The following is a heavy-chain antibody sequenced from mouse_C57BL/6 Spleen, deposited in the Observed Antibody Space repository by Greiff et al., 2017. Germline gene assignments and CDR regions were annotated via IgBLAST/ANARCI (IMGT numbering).Heavy chain of an antibody. Sequence: QVQLQQPGAELVRPGTSVKLSCKASGYTFTSYWMHWVKQRPGQGLEWIGVIDPSDSYTNYNQQFKGKATLTVDTSSSTAYMQLSSLTSEDSAVYYCASYYGYDEGYAMDYWGQGTSVTVSS. CDR3: ASYYGYDEGYAMDY. CDR2: IDPSDSYT. D-gene: IGHD2-2*01. V-gene: IGHV1-59*01. J-gene: IGHJ4*01. CDR1: GYTFTSYW.